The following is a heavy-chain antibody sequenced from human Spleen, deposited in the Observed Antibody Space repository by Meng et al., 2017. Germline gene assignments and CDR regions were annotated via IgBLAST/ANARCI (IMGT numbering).Heavy chain of an antibody. CDR2: ISAYNGNT. D-gene: IGHD6-13*01. J-gene: IGHJ4*01. CDR1: GYTFTTYT. V-gene: IGHV1-18*01. Sequence: QLQLVQSAAEVKKPGASAKVSCKASGYTFTTYTISGVRQAPGQGLEWMGRISAYNGNTNHAQKFQGRVTMTTDTSTSTVYMELRSLRSDDTAVYYCARVCIAGGYWGHGTLVTVSS. CDR3: ARVCIAGGY.